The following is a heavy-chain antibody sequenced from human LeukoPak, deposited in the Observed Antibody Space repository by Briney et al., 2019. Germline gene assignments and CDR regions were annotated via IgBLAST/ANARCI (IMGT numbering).Heavy chain of an antibody. CDR3: AKAGGTEDGDSFDY. Sequence: GGSLRLSCAASGFTFRSFGIHWVRQAPGKGLEWVAVISYDGSNKYYADSVKGRFTISRDNSKNTLYLQMNSLRAEDTAVYYCAKAGGTEDGDSFDYWGQGTLVTVSS. D-gene: IGHD4-17*01. CDR2: ISYDGSNK. V-gene: IGHV3-30*18. CDR1: GFTFRSFG. J-gene: IGHJ4*02.